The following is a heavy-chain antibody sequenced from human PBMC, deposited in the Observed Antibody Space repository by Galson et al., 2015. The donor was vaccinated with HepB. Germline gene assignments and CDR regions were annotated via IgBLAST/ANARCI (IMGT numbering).Heavy chain of an antibody. CDR2: ISVYNGNT. CDR1: GYIFSYYG. Sequence: SVKVSCKASGYIFSYYGISWVRQAPGQGLEWMGWISVYNGNTNYAPKFQGRVTMTTDTSTSTAYMELRSLRSDDTAVYYCARDPYYDSSGYPLATNWFDPWGQAAPVTVAS. D-gene: IGHD3-22*01. V-gene: IGHV1-18*04. J-gene: IGHJ5*02. CDR3: ARDPYYDSSGYPLATNWFDP.